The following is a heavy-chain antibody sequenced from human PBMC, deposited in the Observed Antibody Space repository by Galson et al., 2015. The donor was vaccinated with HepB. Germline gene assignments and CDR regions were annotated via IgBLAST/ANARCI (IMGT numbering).Heavy chain of an antibody. CDR2: ISSSSSTI. CDR1: GFTFSSYS. D-gene: IGHD3-10*01. J-gene: IGHJ6*02. V-gene: IGHV3-48*04. Sequence: SLRLSCAASGFTFSSYSMNWVRQAPGKGLEWVSYISSSSSTIYYADSVKGRFTISRDNAKNSLYLQMNSLRAEDTAVYYCARNPRSPHPPLGYYGSGSYYRPAQSQNYGMDVWGQGTTVTVSS. CDR3: ARNPRSPHPPLGYYGSGSYYRPAQSQNYGMDV.